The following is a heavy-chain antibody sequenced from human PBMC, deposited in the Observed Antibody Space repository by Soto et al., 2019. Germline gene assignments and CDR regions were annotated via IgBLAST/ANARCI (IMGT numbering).Heavy chain of an antibody. CDR1: EFTFSSYA. V-gene: IGHV3-23*01. CDR3: AKLSTIAKRSTPRSGPGFDY. J-gene: IGHJ4*02. CDR2: ISGSGGST. D-gene: IGHD2-15*01. Sequence: QPGGSLRLCCAASEFTFSSYAMSWARQAPGKGLEWVSAISGSGGSTYYADSVKGRFTISRDNSKNTLYLQMNSLRAEDTAVYYCAKLSTIAKRSTPRSGPGFDYWGQGTLVTVS.